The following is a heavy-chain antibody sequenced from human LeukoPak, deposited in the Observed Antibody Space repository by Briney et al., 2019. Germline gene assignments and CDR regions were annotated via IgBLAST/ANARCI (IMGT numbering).Heavy chain of an antibody. CDR2: INQDGGQK. V-gene: IGHV3-7*03. D-gene: IGHD4-17*01. CDR1: GFTFSSYW. J-gene: IGHJ4*02. Sequence: GGSLRLSCAVSGFTFSSYWMSWFRQAPGKGLEWVANINQDGGQKFSVDSVKGRFTISRDNAKNSLSLQMNSLRVEDTAVYYCARDWFDGDYDRFDYWGQGTLVTVSS. CDR3: ARDWFDGDYDRFDY.